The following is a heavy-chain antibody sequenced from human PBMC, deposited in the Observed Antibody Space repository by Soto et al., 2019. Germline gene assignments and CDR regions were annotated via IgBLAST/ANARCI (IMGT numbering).Heavy chain of an antibody. CDR3: THDYYGSGSYYDY. Sequence: EVQLVESGGGLVQPGGSLKLSCAASGFTFSGSAMHWVRQASGKGLEWVGRIRSKANSYATAYAASVKGRFTISREDSKNTAYLQMNSLKTEDTAVYYCTHDYYGSGSYYDYWGQGTLVTVSS. V-gene: IGHV3-73*02. CDR2: IRSKANSYAT. D-gene: IGHD3-10*01. J-gene: IGHJ4*02. CDR1: GFTFSGSA.